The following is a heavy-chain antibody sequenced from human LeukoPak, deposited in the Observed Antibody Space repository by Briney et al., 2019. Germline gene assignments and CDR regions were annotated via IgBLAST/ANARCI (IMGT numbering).Heavy chain of an antibody. CDR3: AKPSYCSGGSCYSYFDY. CDR2: ISGSGGST. Sequence: GGSLRLSCAASGFTFSSYAMSWVRQAPGKGLEWVSAISGSGGSTYCADSVKGRFTISRDNSKNTLYLQMNSLRAEDTAVYYCAKPSYCSGGSCYSYFDYWGQGTLVTVSS. D-gene: IGHD2-15*01. V-gene: IGHV3-23*01. CDR1: GFTFSSYA. J-gene: IGHJ4*02.